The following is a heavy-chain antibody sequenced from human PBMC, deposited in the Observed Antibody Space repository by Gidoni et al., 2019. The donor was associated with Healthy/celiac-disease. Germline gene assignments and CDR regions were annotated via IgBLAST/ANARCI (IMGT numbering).Heavy chain of an antibody. D-gene: IGHD3-10*01. J-gene: IGHJ4*02. CDR3: ARLTVWFGELAY. V-gene: IGHV4-4*02. CDR1: GGSISSSNW. CDR2: IYHIGST. Sequence: QVQLQESGPGMVKPSGTLSLPCAVSGGSISSSNWWRWVRQPPGKGLEWIGEIYHIGSTNYNPSLKRRVTISVDKSKNQFSLKLSSVTAADTAVYYCARLTVWFGELAYWGQGTLVTVSS.